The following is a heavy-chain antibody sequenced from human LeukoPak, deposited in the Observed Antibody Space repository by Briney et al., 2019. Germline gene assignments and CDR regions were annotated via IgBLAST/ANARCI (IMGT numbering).Heavy chain of an antibody. CDR3: VRQMIRFWFDP. CDR1: GFTFSSYW. CDR2: INPDGSQK. V-gene: IGHV3-7*01. D-gene: IGHD3-16*01. Sequence: GGSLRLSCAASGFTFSSYWMTWVRQSPGKGLEWVADINPDGSQKYSVDSVKGRFTISRDNAKNSLFLQMNSLRAEDTAVYYCVRQMIRFWFDPWGQGTQVTVSS. J-gene: IGHJ5*02.